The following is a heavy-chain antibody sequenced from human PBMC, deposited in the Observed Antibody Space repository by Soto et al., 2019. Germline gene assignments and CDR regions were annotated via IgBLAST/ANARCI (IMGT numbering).Heavy chain of an antibody. CDR2: IHNSGST. CDR3: ARYPRLDC. V-gene: IGHV4-61*01. Sequence: SETLSLSCSVSGGSVSSGSYYWSWIRQPPGKGLEWIGYIHNSGSTNYNPSLKSRVTISVDTSKNQFSLQLSSVTAADTAVYFCARYPRLDCWGQGTLVTVSS. J-gene: IGHJ4*02. CDR1: GGSVSSGSYY.